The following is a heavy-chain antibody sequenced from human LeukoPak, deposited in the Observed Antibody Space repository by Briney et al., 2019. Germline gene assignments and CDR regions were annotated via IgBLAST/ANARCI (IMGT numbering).Heavy chain of an antibody. Sequence: GGSLRLSCAASGFSFSSYAMSWVRQAPGKGLEWVSSIGTDDSTFYADSVKGRFTISRDNSKNTLYLQMNGLRAEDTAVYYCAKDGYGDYEPRGNWFDPWGQGTLVTVSS. CDR2: IGTDDST. V-gene: IGHV3-23*01. D-gene: IGHD4-17*01. CDR3: AKDGYGDYEPRGNWFDP. J-gene: IGHJ5*02. CDR1: GFSFSSYA.